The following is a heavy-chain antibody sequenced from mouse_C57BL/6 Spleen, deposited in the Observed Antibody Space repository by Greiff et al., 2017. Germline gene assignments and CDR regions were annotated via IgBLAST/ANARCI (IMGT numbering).Heavy chain of an antibody. CDR3: TREDFITTVVATPYAMDY. V-gene: IGHV5-9-1*02. CDR1: GFTFSSYA. CDR2: ISSGGDYI. Sequence: EVNVVESGEGLVKPGGSLKLSCAASGFTFSSYAMSWVRQTPEKRLEWVAYISSGGDYIYYADTVKGRFTISRDNARNTLYLQMSSLKSEDTAMYYCTREDFITTVVATPYAMDYWGQGTSVTVSS. D-gene: IGHD1-1*01. J-gene: IGHJ4*01.